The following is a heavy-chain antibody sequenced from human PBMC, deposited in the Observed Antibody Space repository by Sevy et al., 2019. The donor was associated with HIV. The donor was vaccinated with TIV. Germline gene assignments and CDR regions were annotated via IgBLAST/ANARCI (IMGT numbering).Heavy chain of an antibody. Sequence: GGSLRLSCAASGFTFSSYGMHWVRQAPGKGLEWVAVISYDGSNKYYVDSVKGRFTISRDNSKNTLYLQMNSLRAEDTAVYYCAKDLGVVVVITGFDYWGQGTLVTVSS. CDR2: ISYDGSNK. CDR1: GFTFSSYG. V-gene: IGHV3-30*18. CDR3: AKDLGVVVVITGFDY. D-gene: IGHD3-22*01. J-gene: IGHJ4*02.